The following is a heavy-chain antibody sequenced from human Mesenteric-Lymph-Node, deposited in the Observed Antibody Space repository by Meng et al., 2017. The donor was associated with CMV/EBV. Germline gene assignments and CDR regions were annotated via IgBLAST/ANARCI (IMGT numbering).Heavy chain of an antibody. V-gene: IGHV3-48*04. CDR1: GFTFSSYS. Sequence: GESLKISCAASGFTFSSYSMNWVRQAPGKGLEWVSYISSSSSTIYYADSVKGRFTISRDNAKNSLYLQMNSLRAEDTAVYYCATCSDNCLPWGQGTLVTVSS. D-gene: IGHD1-1*01. J-gene: IGHJ5*02. CDR3: ATCSDNCLP. CDR2: ISSSSSTI.